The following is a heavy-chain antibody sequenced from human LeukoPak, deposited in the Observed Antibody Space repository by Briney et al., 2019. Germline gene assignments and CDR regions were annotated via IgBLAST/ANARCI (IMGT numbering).Heavy chain of an antibody. CDR2: IIPIFGTA. CDR3: AGQVGTASSHDFGH. Sequence: GASVKVSCKASGGTFSSYAISWVRQAPGQGLEWMGGIIPIFGTANYAQKFQGRVTITADKSTSTAYMELSSLRSEDTAVYYCAGQVGTASSHDFGHWGHGTLVTVSS. CDR1: GGTFSSYA. V-gene: IGHV1-69*06. D-gene: IGHD2-21*02. J-gene: IGHJ4*01.